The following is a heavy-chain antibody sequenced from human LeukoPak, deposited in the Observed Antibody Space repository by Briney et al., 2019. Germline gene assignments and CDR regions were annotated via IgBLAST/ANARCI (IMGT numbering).Heavy chain of an antibody. V-gene: IGHV6-1*01. CDR3: ARRLTQYDCFDP. J-gene: IGHJ5*02. CDR1: GDSVSSNSVT. CDR2: TYYRSTWYN. D-gene: IGHD2-2*01. Sequence: QTLSLTCAISGDSVSSNSVTWNWSRQSPSRGLKWLGRTYYRSTWYNDYAVSVRGRITVNPDTSKNQFSLHLNSVTPEDTAVYYCARRLTQYDCFDPWGQGILVTVSS.